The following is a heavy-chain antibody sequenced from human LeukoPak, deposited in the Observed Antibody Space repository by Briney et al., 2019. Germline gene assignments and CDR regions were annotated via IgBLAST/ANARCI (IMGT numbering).Heavy chain of an antibody. CDR3: AKGGRYFDILTGYYAALYYFDY. Sequence: PGGSLRLSCAASGFTFNSYAMSWVRQAPGKGLEWVSGISGSGGSTDYADSVKGRFTISRDNSKNTLYLQMNSLRAEDTAVYYCAKGGRYFDILTGYYAALYYFDYWGQGTLVTASS. CDR1: GFTFNSYA. V-gene: IGHV3-23*01. CDR2: ISGSGGST. J-gene: IGHJ4*02. D-gene: IGHD3-9*01.